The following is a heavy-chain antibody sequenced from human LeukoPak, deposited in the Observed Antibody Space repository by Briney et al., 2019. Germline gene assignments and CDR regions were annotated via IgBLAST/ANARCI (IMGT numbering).Heavy chain of an antibody. J-gene: IGHJ4*02. V-gene: IGHV1-69*10. CDR2: IIPILGTA. Sequence: GASVKVSCKASGGTFSSYAISWVRQAPGQGLEWMGGIIPILGTANYAQKFQGRVTITADKSTSTAYMELRSLRSDDTAVYYCAREELTYDSSGYFSSRYFDYWGQGTLVTVSS. CDR1: GGTFSSYA. CDR3: AREELTYDSSGYFSSRYFDY. D-gene: IGHD3-22*01.